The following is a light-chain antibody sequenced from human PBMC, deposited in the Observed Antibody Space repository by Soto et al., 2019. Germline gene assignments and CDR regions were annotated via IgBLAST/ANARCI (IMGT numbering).Light chain of an antibody. J-gene: IGLJ3*02. CDR2: DDS. Sequence: SYELTQPPSLSLAPGQTATITCGGNNIGSKSVHWYQHKPGQAPVLVVYDDSDRPSGIPERFSGSNSGNTAARTISRVEAGDEADYYCQVWDGSSDHEEWVFGGGTKVTVL. V-gene: IGLV3-21*02. CDR1: NIGSKS. CDR3: QVWDGSSDHEEWV.